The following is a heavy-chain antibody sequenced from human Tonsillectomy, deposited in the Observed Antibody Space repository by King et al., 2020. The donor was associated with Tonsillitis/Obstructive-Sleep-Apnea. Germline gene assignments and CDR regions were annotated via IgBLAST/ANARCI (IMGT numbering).Heavy chain of an antibody. CDR1: GFTFSSYA. D-gene: IGHD6-13*01. J-gene: IGHJ6*03. CDR2: ISYDGSNK. V-gene: IGHV3-30*04. Sequence: VQLVQSGGGVVQPGRSLRLSCAASGFTFSSYAMHWVRQAPGKGLEWVAVISYDGSNKYYADSVKGRFTISRDNSKNTVYLQMNSLRAEDTAVYYWAGQQGGEDCSSRYKNLGYYYYYYMGVWGKGTTVTVSS. CDR3: AGQQGGEDCSSRYKNLGYYYYYYMGV.